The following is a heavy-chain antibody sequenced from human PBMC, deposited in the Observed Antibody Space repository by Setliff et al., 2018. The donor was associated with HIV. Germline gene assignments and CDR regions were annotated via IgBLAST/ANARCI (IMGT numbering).Heavy chain of an antibody. CDR1: GFTSSSYALTFSTYA. CDR3: ATDCAVVGGTGSLDS. Sequence: GGSLRLSCAGSGFTSSSYALTFSTYAMSWVRQAPGKGLEWVANIKEDGSEQYYMDSVKGRFTISRDNAKNSLYLQMNSLRAEDTAVYYCATDCAVVGGTGSLDSWGQGTLVTVSS. CDR2: IKEDGSEQ. J-gene: IGHJ4*02. D-gene: IGHD1-26*01. V-gene: IGHV3-7*03.